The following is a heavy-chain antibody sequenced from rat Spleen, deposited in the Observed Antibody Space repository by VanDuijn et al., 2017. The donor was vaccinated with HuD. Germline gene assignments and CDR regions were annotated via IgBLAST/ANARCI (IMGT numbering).Heavy chain of an antibody. J-gene: IGHJ2*01. CDR1: GFTFSDYA. Sequence: EVQLVESGGGLVQVGRSLKLSCAASGFTFSDYAMAWVRQAPKKGLEWVATIIYDGSRTYYRDSLKGRFTISRDNAKSTLYLQMDSLRSEDTATDYCARLPYGGYRRYYFDYWGQGVMVTVSS. CDR3: ARLPYGGYRRYYFDY. CDR2: IIYDGSRT. V-gene: IGHV5-17*01. D-gene: IGHD1-11*01.